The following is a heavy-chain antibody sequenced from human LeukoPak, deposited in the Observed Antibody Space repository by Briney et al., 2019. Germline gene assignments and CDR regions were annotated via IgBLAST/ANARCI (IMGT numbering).Heavy chain of an antibody. V-gene: IGHV3-23*01. CDR3: AKHSGWYSLADF. D-gene: IGHD6-19*01. J-gene: IGHJ4*02. CDR1: GFTFSSCA. Sequence: GGSLRLSCAASGFTFSSCAMSWVRQAPGKGLEWVSVIIGSGGSTYYADSVQGRFTISRDNSKNTLYLQMDSLRAEDTAVYYCAKHSGWYSLADFWGQGTLVTVSS. CDR2: IIGSGGST.